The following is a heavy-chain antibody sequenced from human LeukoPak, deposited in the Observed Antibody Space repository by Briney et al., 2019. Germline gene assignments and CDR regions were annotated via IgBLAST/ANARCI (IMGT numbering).Heavy chain of an antibody. V-gene: IGHV1-18*01. D-gene: IGHD1-26*01. Sequence: ASVKVSCKASGYTFTSYGISWVRQAPGQGLEWMGWISAYNGNTNYAQKFQGRVTVTTDTSTSTAYMELRSLGSDDTAVYYCARWRWKLLWFDPWGQGTLVTVSS. CDR1: GYTFTSYG. CDR2: ISAYNGNT. CDR3: ARWRWKLLWFDP. J-gene: IGHJ5*02.